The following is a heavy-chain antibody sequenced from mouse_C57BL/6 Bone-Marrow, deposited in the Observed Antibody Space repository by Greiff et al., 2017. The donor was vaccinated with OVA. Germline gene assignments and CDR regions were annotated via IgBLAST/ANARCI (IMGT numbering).Heavy chain of an antibody. CDR2: IDPETGGT. CDR3: TRIGEQAGPFDY. J-gene: IGHJ2*01. V-gene: IGHV1-15*01. D-gene: IGHD2-14*01. Sequence: VQLQQSGAELVRPGASVTLSCKASGYTFTDYEMHWVKQTPVHGLEWIGAIDPETGGTAYNQKFKGKAILTADKSSSTAYMELRSLTSEDSAVYYCTRIGEQAGPFDYWGQGTTLTVSS. CDR1: GYTFTDYE.